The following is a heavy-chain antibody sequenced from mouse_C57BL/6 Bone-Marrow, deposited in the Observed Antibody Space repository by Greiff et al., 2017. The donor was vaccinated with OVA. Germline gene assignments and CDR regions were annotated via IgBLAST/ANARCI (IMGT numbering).Heavy chain of an antibody. Sequence: VKLMESGPGLVAPSQSLSITCTVSGFSLTSYAISWVRQPQGKGLEWLGVIWTGGGTNDNSARKYRLSISKDHSKSQVFLKMHSLQTDDTARYYCSRDPYYDYEGAWFAYWGQGTLVTVSA. V-gene: IGHV2-9-1*01. J-gene: IGHJ3*01. D-gene: IGHD2-4*01. CDR1: GFSLTSYA. CDR3: SRDPYYDYEGAWFAY. CDR2: IWTGGGT.